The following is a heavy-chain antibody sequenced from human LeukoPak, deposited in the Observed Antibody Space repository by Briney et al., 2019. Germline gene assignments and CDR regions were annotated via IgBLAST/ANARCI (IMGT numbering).Heavy chain of an antibody. CDR1: GFTVSSNY. CDR3: ARVGIAMVLDY. V-gene: IGHV3-53*01. CDR2: IYSGGST. J-gene: IGHJ4*02. Sequence: QSGGSVRLSCAASGFTVSSNYMSWVRKAPGKGLEWVSLIYSGGSTYYADSVKGRFTISRDNSKNTPYLQRNSLRAEDTAVYYCARVGIAMVLDYCGQGPLVTVSS. D-gene: IGHD5-18*01.